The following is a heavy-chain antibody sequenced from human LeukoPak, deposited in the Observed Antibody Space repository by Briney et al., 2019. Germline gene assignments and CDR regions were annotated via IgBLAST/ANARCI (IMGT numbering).Heavy chain of an antibody. D-gene: IGHD3-22*01. CDR2: IIPILGIA. V-gene: IGHV1-69*04. J-gene: IGHJ3*02. Sequence: SVKVSCKGSGGTFSSYAISWVRQAPGQGLEWMGRIIPILGIANYAQKFQGRVTITADKSTSTAYMELSSLRSEDTAVYYCARRYYDSSGYYNPSDAFDIWGQGTMVTVSS. CDR3: ARRYYDSSGYYNPSDAFDI. CDR1: GGTFSSYA.